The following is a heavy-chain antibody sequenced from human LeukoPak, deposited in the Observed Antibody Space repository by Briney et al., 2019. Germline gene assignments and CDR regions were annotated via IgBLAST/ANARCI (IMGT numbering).Heavy chain of an antibody. D-gene: IGHD2-8*02. J-gene: IGHJ4*02. Sequence: SETLSLTCTVSGGSISSYYWSWIRQPPGKGLEWIGYIYYSGNTNYNPSLKSRVTISIDTSKNQFSLKLSSVTAADTAVYYCARHRRYTTGSEEYDYWGQGTLVTVSS. CDR2: IYYSGNT. CDR3: ARHRRYTTGSEEYDY. V-gene: IGHV4-59*01. CDR1: GGSISSYY.